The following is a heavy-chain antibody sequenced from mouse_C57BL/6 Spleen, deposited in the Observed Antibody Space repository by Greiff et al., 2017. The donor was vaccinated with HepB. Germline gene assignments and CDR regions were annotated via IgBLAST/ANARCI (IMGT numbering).Heavy chain of an antibody. J-gene: IGHJ1*03. D-gene: IGHD1-1*01. V-gene: IGHV1-52*01. CDR3: ARGESSFYWYFDV. CDR2: IDPSDSET. Sequence: QVQLKQSGAELVRPGSSVKLSCKASGYTFTSYWMHWVKQRPIQGLEWIGNIDPSDSETHYNQKFKDKATLTVDKSSSTAYMQLSSLTSEDSAVYYCARGESSFYWYFDVWGTGTTVTVSS. CDR1: GYTFTSYW.